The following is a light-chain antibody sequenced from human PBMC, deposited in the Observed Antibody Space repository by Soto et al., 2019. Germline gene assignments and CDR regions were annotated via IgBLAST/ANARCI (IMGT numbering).Light chain of an antibody. CDR3: QVRTNWSIA. CDR1: QSVSSY. J-gene: IGKJ5*01. CDR2: DAS. Sequence: EMVLAQSPATLSFSPGERATLSCMARQSVSSYLAWYQQKPGQAPRLLIYDASNRATGIPARFRGTGSGTDFTLTINHLEPEDFAVYYCQVRTNWSIAFGRGTRLEIK. V-gene: IGKV3-11*01.